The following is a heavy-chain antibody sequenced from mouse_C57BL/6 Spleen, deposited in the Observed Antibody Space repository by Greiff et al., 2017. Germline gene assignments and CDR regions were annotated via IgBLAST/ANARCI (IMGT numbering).Heavy chain of an antibody. CDR2: IRSKSNNYAT. V-gene: IGHV10-1*01. CDR3: VRQRDGSYYFDY. Sequence: EADGGLVQPKGSLKLSCAASGFSFNTYAMNWVRQAPGKGLEWVARIRSKSNNYATYYADSVKDRFTISRDDSESMLYLQMNNLKTEDTAMYYCVRQRDGSYYFDYWGQGTTLTVSS. D-gene: IGHD2-3*01. J-gene: IGHJ2*01. CDR1: GFSFNTYA.